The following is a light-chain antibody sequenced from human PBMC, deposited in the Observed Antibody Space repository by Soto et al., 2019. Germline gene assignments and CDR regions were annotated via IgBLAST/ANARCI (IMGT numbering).Light chain of an antibody. V-gene: IGLV2-14*01. CDR2: EVS. CDR3: NSYGSRNTIYV. J-gene: IGLJ1*01. Sequence: QSVLTQPASVSGSPGQSITISCAGTSSDVGGYNFVSWYQQHPGKAPKLMIYEVSHRPSGVSNRFSGSKSGNTASLTISGLQADAEADYHCNSYGSRNTIYVFGNGTKVTV. CDR1: SSDVGGYNF.